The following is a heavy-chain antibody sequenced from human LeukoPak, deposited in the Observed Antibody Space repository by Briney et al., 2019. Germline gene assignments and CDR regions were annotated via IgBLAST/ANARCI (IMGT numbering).Heavy chain of an antibody. CDR2: ISRSDGTT. CDR1: GFTFSSYA. Sequence: GGSLRLSCAASGFTFSSYAMTWVRQAPGAGLEWVSSISRSDGTTYYADSVKGRFTISRDNSKNTLYLQMNSLRAEDTAIYYCAKDKLWGEDYFDYWGQGTLVTVSS. J-gene: IGHJ4*02. V-gene: IGHV3-23*01. CDR3: AKDKLWGEDYFDY. D-gene: IGHD3-16*01.